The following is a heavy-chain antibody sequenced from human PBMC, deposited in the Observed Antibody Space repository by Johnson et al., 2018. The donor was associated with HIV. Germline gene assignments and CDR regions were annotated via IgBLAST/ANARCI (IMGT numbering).Heavy chain of an antibody. D-gene: IGHD6-19*01. V-gene: IGHV3-30*02. CDR2: IRYDGSKK. J-gene: IGHJ3*01. CDR1: GFTFSNAW. Sequence: QVQVVESGGGLVKPGGSLRLSCAASGFTFSNAWMSWVRQAPGKGLEWVAFIRYDGSKKYYVDAVKGRFIISRDNSKKTLYLQMNSLRAEDTAIYYCAKDMPYSSDWSDAFDVWGQGTIVSVSS. CDR3: AKDMPYSSDWSDAFDV.